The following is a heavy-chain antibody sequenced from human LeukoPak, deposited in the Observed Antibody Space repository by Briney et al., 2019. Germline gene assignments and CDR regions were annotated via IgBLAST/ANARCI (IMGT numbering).Heavy chain of an antibody. CDR3: TSGETPGVYYFDF. CDR2: IKSQIDGGTT. J-gene: IGHJ4*02. Sequence: GGSLRLSCAASGFTFSSYGMHWVRQAPGKGLEWLGRIKSQIDGGTTDYAAPVEGRFTISRDDSKNALYLQMNTLKTEDTAVYYCTSGETPGVYYFDFWGQGTLVAVSS. D-gene: IGHD2-15*01. CDR1: GFTFSSYG. V-gene: IGHV3-15*01.